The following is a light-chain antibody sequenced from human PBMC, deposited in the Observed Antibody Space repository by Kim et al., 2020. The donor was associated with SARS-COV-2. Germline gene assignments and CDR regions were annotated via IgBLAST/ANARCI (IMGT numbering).Light chain of an antibody. J-gene: IGLJ1*01. Sequence: QSVTLACTGSISNIGAGYDVHWYQQLPATAPKLLIYGNSNRPSGVPDRFSGSKSDTSASLAITGLQAEDEADYYCQSYDNSLSGYVFGSGTKVTVL. V-gene: IGLV1-40*01. CDR2: GNS. CDR3: QSYDNSLSGYV. CDR1: ISNIGAGYD.